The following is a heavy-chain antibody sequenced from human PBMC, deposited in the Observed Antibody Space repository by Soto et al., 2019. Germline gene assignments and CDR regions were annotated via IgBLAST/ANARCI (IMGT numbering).Heavy chain of an antibody. CDR1: GFASWDYD. V-gene: IGHV3-11*01. CDR2: ISRSGNTM. D-gene: IGHD2-2*02. CDR3: VREGRSSTSCNTGCAFDI. Sequence: GGSLRLSCAASGFASWDYDMSWIRQAPGKGLEWVSYISRSGNTMYYGDYVKGRFTISRDNAENSVFLQMISLRAEDTAVYYCVREGRSSTSCNTGCAFDIWGQGTMVTVSS. J-gene: IGHJ3*02.